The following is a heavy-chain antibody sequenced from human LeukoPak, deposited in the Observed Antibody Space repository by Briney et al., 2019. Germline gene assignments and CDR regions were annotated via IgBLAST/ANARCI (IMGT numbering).Heavy chain of an antibody. D-gene: IGHD5-12*01. Sequence: ASMKVSSKASGYTFINYGFSWVRQAPGQGLEWMGWISAYDGNTNYLQKFQGRVTMTTDTSTNTVYMELRSLRSDDTAVYYCARVSTNSRVAGYDPQWYFDLWGHGTPVTVSP. J-gene: IGHJ2*01. CDR2: ISAYDGNT. CDR3: ARVSTNSRVAGYDPQWYFDL. CDR1: GYTFINYG. V-gene: IGHV1-18*04.